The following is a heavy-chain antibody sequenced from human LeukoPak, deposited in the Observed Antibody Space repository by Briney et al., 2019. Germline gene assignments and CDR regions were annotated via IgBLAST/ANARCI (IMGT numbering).Heavy chain of an antibody. Sequence: SETLSLTCTVSGYSITNGYNWGWIRQSPVKGLEWIATIYYSGTTYYNPSLRSRVTMSVDTSKNQFSLRLTSVTAADTAVYYCVREWELLHTPFDLWGQGTLVTVSS. J-gene: IGHJ4*02. CDR2: IYYSGTT. V-gene: IGHV4-38-2*02. CDR3: VREWELLHTPFDL. D-gene: IGHD1-26*01. CDR1: GYSITNGYN.